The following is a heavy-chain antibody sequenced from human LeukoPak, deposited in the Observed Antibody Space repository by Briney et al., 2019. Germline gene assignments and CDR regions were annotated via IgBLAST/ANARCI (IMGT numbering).Heavy chain of an antibody. CDR2: ISSSSSTI. CDR1: GFTFSSYS. D-gene: IGHD5-24*01. CDR3: ARVSDGYSPTFDY. Sequence: GGSLRLSCAASGFTFSSYSMNWVRQAPGKGLEWVSYISSSSSTIYYADSVKGRFTISRDNAKNSLYLQMNSLRAEDTAVYYCARVSDGYSPTFDYWGQGTLVTVSS. V-gene: IGHV3-48*01. J-gene: IGHJ4*02.